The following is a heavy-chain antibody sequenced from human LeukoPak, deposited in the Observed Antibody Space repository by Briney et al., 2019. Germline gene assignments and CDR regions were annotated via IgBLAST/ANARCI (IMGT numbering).Heavy chain of an antibody. J-gene: IGHJ4*02. Sequence: ASVKVSCKASGGTFSSYGISWVRQAPGQGLEWMRGIIPIFGTANYAQKFQGRVTITADESTSTAYMELSSLRSEDTAVYYCARGLLRYFDWSLNYWGQGTLVTVSS. V-gene: IGHV1-69*01. CDR1: GGTFSSYG. CDR3: ARGLLRYFDWSLNY. CDR2: IIPIFGTA. D-gene: IGHD3-9*01.